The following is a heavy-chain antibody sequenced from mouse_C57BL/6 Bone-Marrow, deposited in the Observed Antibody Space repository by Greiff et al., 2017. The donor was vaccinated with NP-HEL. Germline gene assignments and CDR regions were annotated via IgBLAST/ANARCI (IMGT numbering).Heavy chain of an antibody. V-gene: IGHV5-12*01. CDR1: GFTFSDYY. D-gene: IGHD1-1*01. Sequence: EVKLVESGGGLVQPGGSLKLSCAASGFTFSDYYMYWVRQTPEKRLEWVAYISNGGGSTYYPDTVKGRFTISRDNAKNTLYLQMSRLKSEDTAMYYCAREGLYGSSYYYYAMDYWGQGTSVTVSS. CDR3: AREGLYGSSYYYYAMDY. CDR2: ISNGGGST. J-gene: IGHJ4*01.